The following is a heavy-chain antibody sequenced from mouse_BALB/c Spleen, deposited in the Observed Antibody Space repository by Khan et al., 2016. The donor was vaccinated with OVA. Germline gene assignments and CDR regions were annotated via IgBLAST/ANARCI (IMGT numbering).Heavy chain of an antibody. CDR2: IWAGGST. D-gene: IGHD1-1*01. J-gene: IGHJ3*01. Sequence: QVQLKESGPGLVAPSQSLSITCTVSGFSLTSYGVHWVRQPPGKGLEWLGVIWAGGSTNSNSALMSRLSISKDNSKSQVFLKMNSLQTDDTAMYYCASPYYYGSSWFAYWGQGTLVTVSA. CDR3: ASPYYYGSSWFAY. CDR1: GFSLTSYG. V-gene: IGHV2-9*02.